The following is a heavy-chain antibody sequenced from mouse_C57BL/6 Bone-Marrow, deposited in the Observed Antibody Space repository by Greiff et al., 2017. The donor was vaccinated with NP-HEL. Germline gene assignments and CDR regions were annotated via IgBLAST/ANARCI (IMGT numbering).Heavy chain of an antibody. Sequence: EVKLVESGGVLVKPGGSLKLSCAASGFTFSSYGMSWVRQTPDKRLEWVATISSGGSYTYYPDSVKGRFTISRDNAKNTLYLQMSSLKSEDTAMYYCARQNYYYGSSYDYAMDYWGQGTSVTVSS. CDR3: ARQNYYYGSSYDYAMDY. CDR1: GFTFSSYG. D-gene: IGHD1-1*01. V-gene: IGHV5-6*02. CDR2: ISSGGSYT. J-gene: IGHJ4*01.